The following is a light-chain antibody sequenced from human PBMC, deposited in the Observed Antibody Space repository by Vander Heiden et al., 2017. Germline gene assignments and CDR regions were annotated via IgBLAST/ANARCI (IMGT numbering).Light chain of an antibody. CDR2: LGS. J-gene: IGKJ3*01. CDR3: MQARQTPFT. CDR1: QSLLSSNGYNF. Sequence: DLVLTQSPVSLFVTPGEPASISCRSSQSLLSSNGYNFLDWYLQKPGQSPQLLIYLGSNRASGVPDRFSGSGSGTDFTLKISRLEAEDVGVYYCMQARQTPFTFGPGTKVEIK. V-gene: IGKV2-28*01.